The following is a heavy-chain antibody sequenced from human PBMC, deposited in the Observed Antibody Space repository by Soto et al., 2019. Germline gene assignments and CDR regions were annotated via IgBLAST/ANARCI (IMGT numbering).Heavy chain of an antibody. CDR2: ISGSGGST. V-gene: IGHV3-23*01. CDR3: ARDLEEQQLVIYYYYYGMDV. CDR1: GFTFSSYA. Sequence: EVQLLESGGGLVQPGGSLRLSCAASGFTFSSYAMSWVRQAPGKGLEWVSAISGSGGSTYYADSVKGRFTISRDNSKNTLYLQMNSLRAEDTAVYYCARDLEEQQLVIYYYYYGMDVWGQGTTVTVSS. J-gene: IGHJ6*02. D-gene: IGHD6-13*01.